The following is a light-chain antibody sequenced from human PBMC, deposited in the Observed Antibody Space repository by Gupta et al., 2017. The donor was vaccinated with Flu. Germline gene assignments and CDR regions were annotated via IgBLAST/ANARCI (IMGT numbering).Light chain of an antibody. Sequence: QSALTHPASVSGSPGQSVTISCTGTGSDVGTYNRVSWYRQPPGTAPKLIIYEVSNRPSGVPDRFSGSKSGNTASLTISGLQGEDEADYYCSSYTTSYTFVFGTGTKVTVL. CDR2: EVS. CDR1: GSDVGTYNR. V-gene: IGLV2-18*02. CDR3: SSYTTSYTFV. J-gene: IGLJ1*01.